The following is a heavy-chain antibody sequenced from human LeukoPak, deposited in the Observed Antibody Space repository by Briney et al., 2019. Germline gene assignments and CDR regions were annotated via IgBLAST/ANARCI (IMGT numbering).Heavy chain of an antibody. CDR1: GFTFTNYW. V-gene: IGHV3-74*01. D-gene: IGHD4-17*01. Sequence: GGSLRLSCAASGFTFTNYWMFWVRQAPGKGLVWVSGINPAGSTTTYADSAKGRFTISRENAKSTLYLHMNILRVEDTAVYYCARGRYGDYHWGQGILVTVSS. J-gene: IGHJ4*02. CDR3: ARGRYGDYH. CDR2: INPAGSTT.